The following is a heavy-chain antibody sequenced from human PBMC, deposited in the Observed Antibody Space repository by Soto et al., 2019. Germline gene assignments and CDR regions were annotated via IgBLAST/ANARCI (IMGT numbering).Heavy chain of an antibody. V-gene: IGHV4-4*02. CDR1: VGSIISSNW. CDR3: ARAGYSSSWYLY. Sequence: SETLSLTGAVSVGSIISSNWWSCVRQPPGKGLEWIGEIYHSGSTNYNPSLKSRVTISVDKSKNQFSLKLSSVTAADTAVYYCARAGYSSSWYLYWGQGTLVTVSS. CDR2: IYHSGST. D-gene: IGHD6-13*01. J-gene: IGHJ4*02.